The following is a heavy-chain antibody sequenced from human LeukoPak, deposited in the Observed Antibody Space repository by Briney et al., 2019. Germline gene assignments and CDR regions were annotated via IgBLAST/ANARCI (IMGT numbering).Heavy chain of an antibody. V-gene: IGHV3-30*18. Sequence: PGGSLRLSCAASGFTFSSCGMHWVRQAPGKGLEWVAVISYDGSNKYYADSVKGRFTISRDNSKNTLYLQMNSLRAEDTAVYYCAKAVVPAAKHYYYGMDVWGQGTTVTVSS. CDR3: AKAVVPAAKHYYYGMDV. CDR2: ISYDGSNK. D-gene: IGHD2-2*01. J-gene: IGHJ6*02. CDR1: GFTFSSCG.